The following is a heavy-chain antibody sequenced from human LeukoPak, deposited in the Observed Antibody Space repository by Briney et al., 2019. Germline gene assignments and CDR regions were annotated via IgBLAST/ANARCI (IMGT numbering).Heavy chain of an antibody. CDR2: MNPNSGGT. D-gene: IGHD6-19*01. Sequence: GASVKVSCKPSGYTFTAYYIHWLRQAPGQGLEWMGWMNPNSGGTKYAQTFQGRVTLTRDTSISTAYLELSSLTSDDTAVYLCARQGSNSSGWYPVDDWGQGTLVTVSS. CDR1: GYTFTAYY. CDR3: ARQGSNSSGWYPVDD. J-gene: IGHJ4*02. V-gene: IGHV1-2*02.